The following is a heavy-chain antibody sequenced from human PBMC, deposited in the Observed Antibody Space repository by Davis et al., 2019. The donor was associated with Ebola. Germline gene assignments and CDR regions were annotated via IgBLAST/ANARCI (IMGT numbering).Heavy chain of an antibody. CDR3: AIYCSGGSCYSP. Sequence: HTGGSLRLSCAASGFTFSNYWMHWVRQAPGKGLVWVSRINRDESGTTYADSVKGRFTISRDNAKNSLYLQMNSLRDEDTAVYYCAIYCSGGSCYSPSGQGTLVTVSS. CDR1: GFTFSNYW. CDR2: INRDESGT. J-gene: IGHJ5*02. D-gene: IGHD2-15*01. V-gene: IGHV3-74*01.